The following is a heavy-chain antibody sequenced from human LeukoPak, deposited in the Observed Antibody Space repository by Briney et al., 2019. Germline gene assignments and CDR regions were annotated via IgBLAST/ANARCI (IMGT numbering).Heavy chain of an antibody. J-gene: IGHJ6*02. V-gene: IGHV4-34*01. D-gene: IGHD5-18*01. Sequence: SETLSLTCAVYGGSFRGYYWSWIRQPPGKGLEWIGEINHSGSTNYNPSLKSRVTISVDTSKNQFSLKLSSVTAADTAVYYCARVRRIQLWLPYYYGMDVWGQGTTVTVSS. CDR1: GGSFRGYY. CDR3: ARVRRIQLWLPYYYGMDV. CDR2: INHSGST.